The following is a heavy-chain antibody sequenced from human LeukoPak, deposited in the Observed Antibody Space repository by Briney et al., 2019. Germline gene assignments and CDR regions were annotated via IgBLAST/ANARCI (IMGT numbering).Heavy chain of an antibody. CDR1: GFTFSSYA. D-gene: IGHD6-19*01. V-gene: IGHV3-23*01. CDR3: AKDNDDQVAGGYFDL. J-gene: IGHJ2*01. Sequence: GGSLRLSCAASGFTFSSYAMSWVRQAPGKGLEWVSVISDSGGSTNSADSVKGRFTISRDNSKNTVYLQMNSLRAEDTAVYYCAKDNDDQVAGGYFDLWGRGTLVTVSS. CDR2: ISDSGGST.